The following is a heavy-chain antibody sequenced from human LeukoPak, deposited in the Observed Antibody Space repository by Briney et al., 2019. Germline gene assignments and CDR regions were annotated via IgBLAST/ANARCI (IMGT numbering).Heavy chain of an antibody. CDR1: GFTFSSYS. CDR2: ISSSSSYI. Sequence: PGGSLRLSCAASGFTFSSYSMNWVRQAPGKGLEWVSSISSSSSYIYYADSVKGRFTISRDNAKNSLYLQMNSLRAEDTAVYYCARGDNDYVWGSYRFGQDYWGQGTLVTVSS. V-gene: IGHV3-21*04. J-gene: IGHJ4*02. D-gene: IGHD3-16*02. CDR3: ARGDNDYVWGSYRFGQDY.